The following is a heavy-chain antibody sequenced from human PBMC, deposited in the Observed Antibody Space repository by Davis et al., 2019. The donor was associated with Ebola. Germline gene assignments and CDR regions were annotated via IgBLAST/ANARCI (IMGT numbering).Heavy chain of an antibody. CDR1: GGTFSSYA. J-gene: IGHJ3*02. CDR3: ARGDYCTGGVCYSRTRGDAFDI. V-gene: IGHV1-46*01. Sequence: AASVKVSCKASGGTFSSYAISWVRQAPGQGLEWMGIINPSGGSTSYAQKFQGRVTMTRDTSTSTVYMELSSLRSEDTAVYYCARGDYCTGGVCYSRTRGDAFDIWGQGTMVTVSS. D-gene: IGHD2-8*02. CDR2: INPSGGST.